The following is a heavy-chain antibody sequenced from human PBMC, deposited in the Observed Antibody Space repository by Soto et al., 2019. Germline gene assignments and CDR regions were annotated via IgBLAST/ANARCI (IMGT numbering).Heavy chain of an antibody. V-gene: IGHV1-69*13. CDR3: ASFTGQLVHGRYYFDY. CDR1: GGTFSSYA. J-gene: IGHJ4*02. D-gene: IGHD6-13*01. Sequence: SVKVSCKASGGTFSSYAFSWVRQAPGQGLEWMGGIIPIFGTANYAQKFQGRVTITADGSTSTAYMKLSSLRSEDTAVYYCASFTGQLVHGRYYFDYWGQGTPVTVSS. CDR2: IIPIFGTA.